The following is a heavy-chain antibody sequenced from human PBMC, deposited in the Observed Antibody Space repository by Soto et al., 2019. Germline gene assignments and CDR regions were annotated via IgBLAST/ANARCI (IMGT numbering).Heavy chain of an antibody. CDR1: GGSISSYY. V-gene: IGHV4-59*08. Sequence: TSETLSLTCTVSGGSISSYYWSWIRQPPGKGLECIAYIYHSGSTVFNPSLKSRVTISVDTSKNQFSLKLSSVTAADTAVYYCAKLDLGAFDPWGQGTLVTVSS. CDR3: AKLDLGAFDP. J-gene: IGHJ5*02. D-gene: IGHD1-26*01. CDR2: IYHSGST.